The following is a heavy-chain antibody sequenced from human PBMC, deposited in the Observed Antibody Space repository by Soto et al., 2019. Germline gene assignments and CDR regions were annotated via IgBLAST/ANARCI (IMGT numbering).Heavy chain of an antibody. Sequence: ASVKFSCKASGYTFTANYMRWERQAPGQGLEWMGWINPNSGDTNYAQEVQGRVSMTRDTCINRAYGELSRLRCDGTCVYSGARRDGYSYGLGGDYWGERTLVTVSS. CDR1: GYTFTANY. J-gene: IGHJ4*02. D-gene: IGHD5-18*01. CDR2: INPNSGDT. V-gene: IGHV1-2*02. CDR3: ARRDGYSYGLGGDY.